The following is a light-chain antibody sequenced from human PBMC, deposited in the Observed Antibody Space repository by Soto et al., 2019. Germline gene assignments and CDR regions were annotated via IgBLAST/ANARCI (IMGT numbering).Light chain of an antibody. CDR1: SNDIGGYNY. Sequence: QLVLTQPPSASGSPGQSVTISCTGTSNDIGGYNYVSWYQQYPGKAPKLLISEVNERPAGVPDRFSGSKSDNTASLTVSGLQTEDEADYYCSSYAGSNNLIFGGGTKLTVL. J-gene: IGLJ2*01. CDR3: SSYAGSNNLI. CDR2: EVN. V-gene: IGLV2-8*01.